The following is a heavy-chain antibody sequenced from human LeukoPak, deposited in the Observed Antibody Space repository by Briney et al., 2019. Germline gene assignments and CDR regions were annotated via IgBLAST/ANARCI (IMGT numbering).Heavy chain of an antibody. Sequence: PGGSLRLSCAASGFTFSSYWMSWVRQAPGKGLERVANIKQDGSEKYYVDSVKGRFTISRDNAKNSLYLQMNSLRAEDTAVYYCANVAIFGVVIIDFDYWGQGTLVTVSS. V-gene: IGHV3-7*01. CDR2: IKQDGSEK. CDR1: GFTFSSYW. D-gene: IGHD3-3*01. J-gene: IGHJ4*02. CDR3: ANVAIFGVVIIDFDY.